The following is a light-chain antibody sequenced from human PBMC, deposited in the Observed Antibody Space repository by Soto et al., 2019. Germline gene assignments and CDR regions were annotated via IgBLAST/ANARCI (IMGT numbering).Light chain of an antibody. CDR2: EVS. Sequence: QSALTQPPSASGSLGQSVTISCTGTSTDVGGYNDVSWYQQHPGKAPKLMIYEVSKRPSGVPDRFSASKSDNTASLTVSGLQAEDEADYFCSSYGGSNNLYVFGTGTKLTVL. V-gene: IGLV2-8*01. CDR3: SSYGGSNNLYV. CDR1: STDVGGYND. J-gene: IGLJ1*01.